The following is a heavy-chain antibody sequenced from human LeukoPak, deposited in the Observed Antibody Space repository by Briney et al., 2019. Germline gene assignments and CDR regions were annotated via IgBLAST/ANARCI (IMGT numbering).Heavy chain of an antibody. D-gene: IGHD4-11*01. CDR1: GGSISSSSYY. V-gene: IGHV4-39*01. J-gene: IGHJ4*02. CDR2: IYHSGST. Sequence: SETLSLTCTVSGGSISSSSYYWGWIRQPPGKGLEWIGSIYHSGSTYYNPSLKSRVTISVDTSKNQFSLKLSSVTAADTAVYYCAIYRTRVDYWGQGTLVTVSS. CDR3: AIYRTRVDY.